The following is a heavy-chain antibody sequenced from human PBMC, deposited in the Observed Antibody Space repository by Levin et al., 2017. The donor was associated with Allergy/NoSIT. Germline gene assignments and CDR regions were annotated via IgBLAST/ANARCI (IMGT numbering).Heavy chain of an antibody. CDR2: ISYDGSNK. CDR1: GFTFSSYG. J-gene: IGHJ4*02. CDR3: GKVMEVGATKGPFDY. Sequence: GGSLRLSCAASGFTFSSYGMHWVRQAPGKGLEWVAVISYDGSNKYYADSVKGRFTISRDNSKNTLYLQMNSLRAEDTAVYYCGKVMEVGATKGPFDYWGQGTLVTVSS. D-gene: IGHD1-26*01. V-gene: IGHV3-30*18.